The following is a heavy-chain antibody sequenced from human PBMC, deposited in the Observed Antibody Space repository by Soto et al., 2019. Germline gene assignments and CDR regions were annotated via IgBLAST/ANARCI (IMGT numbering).Heavy chain of an antibody. CDR3: ARGMDIVLRGGSNGLDV. CDR2: IYSDGRA. D-gene: IGHD5-12*01. CDR1: GFPVRNNY. J-gene: IGHJ6*02. Sequence: SGGPLILSRTASGFPVRNNYRHLVRPAPGRCLEWVSIIYSDGRAYYAEFVKGRFTISRENSKNTLYLQMTRLRAEDTAVYYCARGMDIVLRGGSNGLDVWGQANTVNVS. V-gene: IGHV3-53*01.